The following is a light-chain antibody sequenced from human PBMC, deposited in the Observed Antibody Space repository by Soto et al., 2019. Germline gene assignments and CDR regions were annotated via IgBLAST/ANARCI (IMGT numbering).Light chain of an antibody. Sequence: QSVLTQPPSASGTPGQRVTISCSGSSSNIGSNTVNWYQQLAGTAPKLLIYSNNQRPSGVPDRFSGSKSGTSASLAISALQSEDEADYHCAAWDDSLNVVFGGGTKLTVL. CDR2: SNN. CDR3: AAWDDSLNVV. J-gene: IGLJ2*01. CDR1: SSNIGSNT. V-gene: IGLV1-44*01.